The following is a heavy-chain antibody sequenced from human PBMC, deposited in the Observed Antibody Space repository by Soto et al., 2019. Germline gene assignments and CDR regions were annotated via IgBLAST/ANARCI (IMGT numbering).Heavy chain of an antibody. CDR3: VHHGGVPYYHDF. Sequence: QVQLQESGPGLVNPSGTLSLTCAVSGGSLGSSSWWSGVRQPPGKTLEWLGEIFYSGSTKYNPSLNSRVTISADQSKNDFSLRLSSVTAADTAVYYCVHHGGVPYYHDFWGQGMLVTVSS. J-gene: IGHJ4*02. CDR1: GGSLGSSSW. CDR2: IFYSGST. V-gene: IGHV4-4*02. D-gene: IGHD2-8*01.